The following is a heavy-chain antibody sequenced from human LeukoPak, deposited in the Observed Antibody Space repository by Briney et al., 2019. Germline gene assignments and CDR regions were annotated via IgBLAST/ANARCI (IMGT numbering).Heavy chain of an antibody. CDR3: ARGPGYSYGLT. V-gene: IGHV4-34*01. D-gene: IGHD5-18*01. Sequence: SETLSLTCAVYGGSFSGYYWNWIRQPPGKGLEWIGEINHSGSTNYNPSLKSRVTISIDTSMNQFSLKLSSVTAADTAVYYCARGPGYSYGLTWGQGTLVTVSS. J-gene: IGHJ5*02. CDR1: GGSFSGYY. CDR2: INHSGST.